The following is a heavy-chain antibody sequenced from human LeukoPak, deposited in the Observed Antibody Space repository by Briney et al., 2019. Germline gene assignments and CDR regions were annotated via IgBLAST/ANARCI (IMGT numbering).Heavy chain of an antibody. D-gene: IGHD6-6*01. J-gene: IGHJ4*02. CDR2: INPNSGGT. CDR1: GGTFSSYA. CDR3: ASGMGLARSNDY. V-gene: IGHV1-2*06. Sequence: ASVKVSCKASGGTFSSYAISWVRQAPGQGLEWMGRINPNSGGTNYAQKFQGRVTMTRDTSISAAYMELSRLRSDDTAVYYCASGMGLARSNDYWGQGTLVTVSS.